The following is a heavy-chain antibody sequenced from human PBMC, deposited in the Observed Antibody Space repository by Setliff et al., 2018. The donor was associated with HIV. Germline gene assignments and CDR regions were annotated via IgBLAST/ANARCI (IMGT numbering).Heavy chain of an antibody. CDR2: INHSGST. D-gene: IGHD6-13*01. CDR1: GGSFSGHY. J-gene: IGHJ4*02. Sequence: SETLSLTCTVYGGSFSGHYWSWIRQPPGKGLEWIGEINHSGSTNYNPSLKSRVTISVDTSKNQFSLKLSSVTAADTAVYYCARGVAAAGLWGQGTLVTVSS. CDR3: ARGVAAAGL. V-gene: IGHV4-34*01.